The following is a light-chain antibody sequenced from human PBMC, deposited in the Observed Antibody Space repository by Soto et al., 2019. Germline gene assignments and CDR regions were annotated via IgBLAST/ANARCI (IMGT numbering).Light chain of an antibody. CDR1: QSVSSSY. Sequence: VLTQSPGTLSLSPGAGATLSGQASQSVSSSYLAWYQQKPGQAPRLLIYGASSRATGIPDRFSGSGSGTDFTLTISRLEPEDFAVYYCKQYGSSPTFGGGTKVDIK. CDR3: KQYGSSPT. J-gene: IGKJ4*01. CDR2: GAS. V-gene: IGKV3-20*01.